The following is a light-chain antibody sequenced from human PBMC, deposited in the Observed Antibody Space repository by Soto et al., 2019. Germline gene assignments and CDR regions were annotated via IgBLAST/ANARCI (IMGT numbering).Light chain of an antibody. Sequence: EVVLTQSSGTLSLSPRERATLSCRASQSVSNNYLAWYQHKPGQAPRLLIYGASNRAPGIPDRFSGSGSGPDLTLTISRLEPEDFAVYYCQQYAASPRTFGQGTLVEVK. CDR1: QSVSNNY. CDR2: GAS. J-gene: IGKJ1*01. CDR3: QQYAASPRT. V-gene: IGKV3-20*01.